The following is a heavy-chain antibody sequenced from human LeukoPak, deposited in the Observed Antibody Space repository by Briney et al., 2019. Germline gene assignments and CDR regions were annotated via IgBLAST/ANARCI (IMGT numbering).Heavy chain of an antibody. CDR2: IKQDGSEK. CDR1: GFTFSSYA. D-gene: IGHD2/OR15-2a*01. CDR3: ARDGEYSALGAFDI. J-gene: IGHJ3*02. Sequence: GGSLRLSCAASGFTFSSYAMSWVRQAPGKGLEWVANIKQDGSEKYYVDSVKGRFTISRDNAKNSLYLQMNSLRAEDTAVYYCARDGEYSALGAFDIWGQGTMVTVSS. V-gene: IGHV3-7*01.